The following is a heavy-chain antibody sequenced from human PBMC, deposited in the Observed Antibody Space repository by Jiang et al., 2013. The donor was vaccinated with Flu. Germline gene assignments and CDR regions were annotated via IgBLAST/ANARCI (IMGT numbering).Heavy chain of an antibody. CDR3: ARGPDYYDSSGYYKKSYYFDY. Sequence: LLKPSETLSLTCAVYGGSFSGYYWSWIRQPPGKGLEWIGEINHSGSTNYNPSLKSRVTISVDTSKNQFSLKLSSVTAADTAVYYCARGPDYYDSSGYYKKSYYFDYRGQGTLVTVSS. CDR1: GGSFSGYY. V-gene: IGHV4-34*01. D-gene: IGHD3-22*01. J-gene: IGHJ4*02. CDR2: INHSGST.